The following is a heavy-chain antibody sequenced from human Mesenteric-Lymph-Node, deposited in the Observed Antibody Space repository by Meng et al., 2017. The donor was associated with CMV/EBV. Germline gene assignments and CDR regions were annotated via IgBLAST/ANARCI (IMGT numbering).Heavy chain of an antibody. Sequence: SETLSLTCAVYGGSFSGYRWTWIRQPPGKGLEWIGDVNYRGSTNYNSSLKSRVAISLDTSENQFSLKLTSLTPADTATYYCARGYWLVQGSITNWFDPWGQGTVVTVSS. CDR2: VNYRGST. CDR1: GGSFSGYR. J-gene: IGHJ5*02. CDR3: ARGYWLVQGSITNWFDP. V-gene: IGHV4-34*01. D-gene: IGHD3-10*02.